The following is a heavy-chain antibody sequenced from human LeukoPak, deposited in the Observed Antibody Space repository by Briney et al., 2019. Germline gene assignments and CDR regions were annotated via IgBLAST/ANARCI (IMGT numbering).Heavy chain of an antibody. D-gene: IGHD3-16*02. CDR1: GFTFSSYS. CDR2: ISSSSSYI. Sequence: PGGSLRLSCAASGFTFSSYSMNWVRQAPGKGLEWVSSISSSSSYIYYADSVKGRFTISRDNAKNSLYMQMNSLRAEDTAVYYCAREAGIIVDRWGQGTLVTVSS. V-gene: IGHV3-21*01. CDR3: AREAGIIVDR. J-gene: IGHJ5*02.